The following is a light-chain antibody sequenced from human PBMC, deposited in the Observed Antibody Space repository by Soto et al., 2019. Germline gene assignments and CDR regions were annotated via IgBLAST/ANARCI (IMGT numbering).Light chain of an antibody. CDR1: QSLTNSF. V-gene: IGKV3-20*01. CDR2: DTS. CDR3: QQYGTSEII. J-gene: IGKJ5*01. Sequence: VLTQSPGTLSLSPGERATLSCRASQSLTNSFIAWYQQRPGRAPRLLIYDTSSRASGIPDRFSGRGSGTDFTLNISRLETEDFAVFYCQQYGTSEIIFGQGRRL.